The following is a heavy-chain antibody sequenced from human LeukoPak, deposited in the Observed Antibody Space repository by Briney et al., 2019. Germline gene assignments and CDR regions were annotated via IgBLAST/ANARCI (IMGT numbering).Heavy chain of an antibody. CDR3: ARDTNNEIDY. CDR1: GYPFSTYG. J-gene: IGHJ4*02. D-gene: IGHD2-8*01. Sequence: ASVKVSCRTSGYPFSTYGVAWVGQAPGQGLEWMGWISTYNGDTQYSQTFQGRVALTRDTSTNTVHMELWSLRSDDTAVYYCARDTNNEIDYWGQGTLVIVSS. V-gene: IGHV1-18*01. CDR2: ISTYNGDT.